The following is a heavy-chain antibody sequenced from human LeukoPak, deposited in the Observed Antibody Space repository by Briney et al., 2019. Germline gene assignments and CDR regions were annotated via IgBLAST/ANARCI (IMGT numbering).Heavy chain of an antibody. CDR3: ARVRGIALPGDRYMDV. J-gene: IGHJ6*03. D-gene: IGHD6-19*01. V-gene: IGHV4-39*02. CDR1: GGSISHSGYF. CDR2: IYYTEST. Sequence: SETLSLTCTVSGGSISHSGYFWAWIRQPPGKGLEWVGHIYYTESTHYSASLKSRVTMSFDASSNHFSLNVSYVTAADTAAYYCARVRGIALPGDRYMDVYGKGTTATVSS.